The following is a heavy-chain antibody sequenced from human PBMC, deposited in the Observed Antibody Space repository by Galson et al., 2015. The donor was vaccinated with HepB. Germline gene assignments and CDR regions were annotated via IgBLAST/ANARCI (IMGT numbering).Heavy chain of an antibody. J-gene: IGHJ4*02. V-gene: IGHV3-11*01. CDR1: GFTFNDYY. CDR3: ARDCSSTSCYTWGPTPLEY. Sequence: SLRLSCAASGFTFNDYYMSWVRQAPGEGLEWVSCISTSGSSIYYADSVKDRFTISRDNAKNSLYLQMNSLRTDDTAVYYCARDCSSTSCYTWGPTPLEYWGQGTLVTVSS. CDR2: ISTSGSSI. D-gene: IGHD2-2*02.